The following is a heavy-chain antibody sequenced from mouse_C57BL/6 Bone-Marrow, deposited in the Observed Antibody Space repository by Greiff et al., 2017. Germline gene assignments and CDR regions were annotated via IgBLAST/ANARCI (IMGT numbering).Heavy chain of an antibody. CDR2: IYPRSGNT. CDR3: ARFYCGYDGWFAY. J-gene: IGHJ3*01. CDR1: GYTFTSYC. Sequence: QVQLQQSGAELVRPGASVKLSCKASGYTFTSYCINWVKQRPGQGLEWIGRIYPRSGNTYYNEKFKGKDTLTADKSSSTAYMQLRSLTSEDSAVYFCARFYCGYDGWFAYWGQGTLVTVSA. D-gene: IGHD2-2*01. V-gene: IGHV1-81*01.